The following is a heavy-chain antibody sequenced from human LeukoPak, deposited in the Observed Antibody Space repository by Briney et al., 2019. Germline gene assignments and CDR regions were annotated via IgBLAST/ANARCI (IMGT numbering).Heavy chain of an antibody. Sequence: GTSLRLSCAASGFTFSSYGMHWVRQAPGKGLEWVAGIWYDGSNRFYADSVKGRFTISRDTSKNTLFLQMNSLRAEDTAVYYCVRELPPVVKYYFDFWGQGTLVTVSS. V-gene: IGHV3-33*01. CDR1: GFTFSSYG. CDR2: IWYDGSNR. D-gene: IGHD3-22*01. J-gene: IGHJ4*02. CDR3: VRELPPVVKYYFDF.